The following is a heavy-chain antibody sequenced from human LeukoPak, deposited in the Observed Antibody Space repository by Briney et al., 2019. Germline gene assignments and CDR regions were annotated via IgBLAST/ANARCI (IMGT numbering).Heavy chain of an antibody. CDR1: GYTFTSYD. Sequence: GASVKVSRKASGYTFTSYDINWVRQATGQGLEWMGWMNPNSGNTGYAQKFQGRVTMTRNTSISTAYMELSSLRSEDTAVYYCARGGFSGYGYGYYYFDYWGQGTLVTVSS. V-gene: IGHV1-8*01. D-gene: IGHD5-18*01. CDR3: ARGGFSGYGYGYYYFDY. J-gene: IGHJ4*02. CDR2: MNPNSGNT.